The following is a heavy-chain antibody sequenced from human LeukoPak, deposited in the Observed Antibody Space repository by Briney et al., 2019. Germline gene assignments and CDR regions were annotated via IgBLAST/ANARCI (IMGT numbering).Heavy chain of an antibody. CDR2: IYSSGNT. CDR3: VREVVIAATYDY. CDR1: GGSISSFY. D-gene: IGHD2-15*01. Sequence: PSETLSLTCTVSGGSISSFYWSWIRQPAGKGLEWIGRIYSSGNTNYNPSLKSRVTMSVDTSKNQFSLKLSSVTAADTAVYYCVREVVIAATYDYWGQGTLVTVSS. J-gene: IGHJ4*02. V-gene: IGHV4-4*07.